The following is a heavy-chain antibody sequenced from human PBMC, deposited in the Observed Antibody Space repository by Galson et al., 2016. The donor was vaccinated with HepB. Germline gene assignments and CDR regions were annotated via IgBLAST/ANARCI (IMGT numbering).Heavy chain of an antibody. J-gene: IGHJ1*01. Sequence: ETLSLTCTVSGGSISGYYCAWIRQPPGKGLEWIGYIYYSGSTKYNPSLKSRVTISADTSKHQFSLNLRSVTAADTAVYYCAAGYNWDFWGPGTLVSVS. CDR3: AAGYNWDF. D-gene: IGHD1-7*01. CDR2: IYYSGST. CDR1: GGSISGYY. V-gene: IGHV4-59*13.